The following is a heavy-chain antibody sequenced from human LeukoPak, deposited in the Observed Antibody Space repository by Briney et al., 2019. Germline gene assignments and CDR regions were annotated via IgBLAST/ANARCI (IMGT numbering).Heavy chain of an antibody. CDR3: ASNHGSGWYVGEY. D-gene: IGHD6-19*01. CDR2: ISSRSSAI. Sequence: PGGSLTLSCAASGFTFSNYNMNWVRQAPGKGLEWVSYISSRSSAIYYADSVKGRFTISRDNAENSLSLQMNSLRDEDTAVYLCASNHGSGWYVGEYWGQGILVTVSS. J-gene: IGHJ4*02. V-gene: IGHV3-48*02. CDR1: GFTFSNYN.